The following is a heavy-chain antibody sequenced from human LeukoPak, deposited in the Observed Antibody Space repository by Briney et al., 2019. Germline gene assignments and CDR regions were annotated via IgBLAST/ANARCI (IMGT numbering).Heavy chain of an antibody. CDR1: GFSLSNARMG. D-gene: IGHD1/OR15-1a*01. J-gene: IGHJ4*02. V-gene: IGHV2-26*01. CDR3: ARVSGAGTVGPFDY. CDR2: ISSDDEK. Sequence: ESGPTLVNPTETLTLTCTVSGFSLSNARMGVSWIRQPPGKALERLAHISSDDEKSYGTSLQSRLTISKDTSKSQVVLTMTNLDPVDTATYYCARVSGAGTVGPFDYWGQGTLVTVSS.